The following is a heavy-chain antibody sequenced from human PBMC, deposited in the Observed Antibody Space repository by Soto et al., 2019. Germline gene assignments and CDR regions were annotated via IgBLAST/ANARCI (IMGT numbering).Heavy chain of an antibody. J-gene: IGHJ4*02. Sequence: SETLSLTCTVSGGSISSGGYYWSWIRQHPGKGLEWIGYIYYSGSTYYNPSLKSRVTISVDTSKNQFSLKLSAVTAADTAVYYCARDRNDYKFDYWGQGTLVTVSS. D-gene: IGHD4-4*01. V-gene: IGHV4-31*03. CDR2: IYYSGST. CDR3: ARDRNDYKFDY. CDR1: GGSISSGGYY.